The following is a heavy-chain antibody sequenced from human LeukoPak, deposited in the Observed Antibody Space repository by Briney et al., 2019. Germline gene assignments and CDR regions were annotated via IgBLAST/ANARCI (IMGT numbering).Heavy chain of an antibody. D-gene: IGHD2-21*02. CDR1: GFTFTSYG. V-gene: IGHV3-30*18. CDR3: AKDHCGGDCYLFDY. CDR2: ISYDVSDK. Sequence: PGGSLRLSCAASGFTFTSYGMHWVRQAPGKGLEWVAVISYDVSDKYYVDSVKGRFTISRDNSKNTLYLQMNSLRAEDTAVYYCAKDHCGGDCYLFDYWGQGTLVTVSS. J-gene: IGHJ4*02.